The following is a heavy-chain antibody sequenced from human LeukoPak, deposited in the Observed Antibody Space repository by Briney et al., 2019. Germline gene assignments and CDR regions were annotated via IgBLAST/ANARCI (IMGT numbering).Heavy chain of an antibody. Sequence: PGGSLRLSCAASGFTFSSYEMNWVRQAPGRGLEWVSYISSSGSTIYYADSLKGRFTISRDNAKNSLYLQMNSLRAEDTAVYYCARDYGSFYYYYMDVWGKGTTVTVSS. J-gene: IGHJ6*03. CDR3: ARDYGSFYYYYMDV. D-gene: IGHD3-10*01. CDR1: GFTFSSYE. CDR2: ISSSGSTI. V-gene: IGHV3-48*03.